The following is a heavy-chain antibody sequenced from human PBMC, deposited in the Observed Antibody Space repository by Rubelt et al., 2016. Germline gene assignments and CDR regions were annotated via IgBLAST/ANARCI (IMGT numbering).Heavy chain of an antibody. Sequence: EVQLVESGGGLVQPGGSLRLSCAASGFTFSSYEMNWVRQAPGKGLEWVSYISSSGSTIYYADSVKGRFTSSRANAKNSLYLQRNSLRAEDTAVYYCARVLRGYSDYWGQGTLVTVSS. CDR3: ARVLRGYSDY. V-gene: IGHV3-48*03. D-gene: IGHD5-18*01. CDR1: GFTFSSYE. J-gene: IGHJ4*02. CDR2: ISSSGSTI.